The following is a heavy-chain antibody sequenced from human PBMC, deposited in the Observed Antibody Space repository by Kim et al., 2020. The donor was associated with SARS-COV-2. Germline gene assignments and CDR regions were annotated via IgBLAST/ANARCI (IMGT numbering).Heavy chain of an antibody. Sequence: GGSLRLSCAVSGFTFSDYAMSWVRQAPGKGLEWVSTISGSGAHTYYADSVTGRFTISRDKNTVYLQMMGLRAEDTAVYYCAKHSGSGSGTDYFDYWGQGTLVTVSS. V-gene: IGHV3-23*01. CDR3: AKHSGSGSGTDYFDY. J-gene: IGHJ4*02. D-gene: IGHD3-10*01. CDR1: GFTFSDYA. CDR2: ISGSGAHT.